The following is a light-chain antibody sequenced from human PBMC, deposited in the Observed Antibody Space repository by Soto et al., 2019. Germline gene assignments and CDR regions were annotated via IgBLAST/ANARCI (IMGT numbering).Light chain of an antibody. V-gene: IGLV2-11*01. Sequence: QSALTQPRSVSGSPGQSVTISCTGTSGDVGYYNYVSWYQQHPGKAPKVMICDVTERPSGVPDRFSGSKSGNTASLTISGLQAEDEADYYCCSYAGTPRYVLGTGTKLTVL. CDR3: CSYAGTPRYV. CDR1: SGDVGYYNY. J-gene: IGLJ1*01. CDR2: DVT.